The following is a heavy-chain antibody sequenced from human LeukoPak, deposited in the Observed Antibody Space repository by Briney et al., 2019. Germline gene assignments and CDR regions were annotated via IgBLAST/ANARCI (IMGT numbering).Heavy chain of an antibody. CDR3: ARLRRPPIDPYYYGMDV. Sequence: SETLSLTCTVSGGSISSYYWSWIRQPPGKGLEWIGYIYYSGSTNYNPSLKSRVTISVDTSKNQFSLKLSSVTAADTAVYYCARLRRPPIDPYYYGMDVWGQGTTVTVSS. V-gene: IGHV4-59*08. J-gene: IGHJ6*02. CDR2: IYYSGST. CDR1: GGSISSYY.